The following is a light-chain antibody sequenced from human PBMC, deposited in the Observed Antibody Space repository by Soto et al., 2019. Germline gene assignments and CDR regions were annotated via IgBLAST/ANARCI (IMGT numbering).Light chain of an antibody. V-gene: IGKV1-5*03. CDR2: KAS. CDR3: QQYNSYWT. CDR1: QTINGW. Sequence: EIQVTQSPATLSASVGDRVRITCRASQTINGWLAWHQQKPGKAPKLLIYKASSLESGVPSRFSGSGSGTEFTLTISSLQPDDFATYYCQQYNSYWTFGQGTKVDI. J-gene: IGKJ1*01.